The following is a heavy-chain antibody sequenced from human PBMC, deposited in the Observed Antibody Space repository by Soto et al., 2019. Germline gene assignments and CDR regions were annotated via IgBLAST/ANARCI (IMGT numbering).Heavy chain of an antibody. J-gene: IGHJ4*02. Sequence: SETLSLTCVVSGGSLSSYYWSWIRQPPGKGLEWIGYIYYSGSTNYNPSLKSRVTISVDTSKNQFSLKLSSVTAADTAVYYCARTLGSTNDYWGRGTLVTVSS. CDR1: GGSLSSYY. CDR3: ARTLGSTNDY. V-gene: IGHV4-59*01. D-gene: IGHD3-16*01. CDR2: IYYSGST.